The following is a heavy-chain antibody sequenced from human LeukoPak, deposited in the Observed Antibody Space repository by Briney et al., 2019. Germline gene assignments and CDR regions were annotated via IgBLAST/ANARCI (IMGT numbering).Heavy chain of an antibody. CDR2: ISSSGSTI. CDR1: GFTFSSYE. D-gene: IGHD5-24*01. V-gene: IGHV3-48*03. J-gene: IGHJ4*02. Sequence: SGGSLRLSCAASGFTFSSYEMNWVRQAPGKGLEWVSYISSSGSTIYYADSVKGRFTISRDNAKNSLYLQMNSLRAEDTALYYCAKGASSWLQSPFDYWGQGTLVTVSS. CDR3: AKGASSWLQSPFDY.